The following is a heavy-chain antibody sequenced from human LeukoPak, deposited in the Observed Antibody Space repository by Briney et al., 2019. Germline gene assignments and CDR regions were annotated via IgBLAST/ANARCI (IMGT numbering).Heavy chain of an antibody. CDR2: ISAYNGNT. D-gene: IGHD6-19*01. J-gene: IGHJ4*02. CDR1: GYTFTSYG. V-gene: IGHV1-18*01. CDR3: AREGLGYSSGWYGY. Sequence: GASVKVSCKASGYTFTSYGISWVRQAPGQGPEWMGWISAYNGNTNYAQKLQGRVTMTTDTSTSTAYMELRSLRSDDTAVYYCAREGLGYSSGWYGYWGQGTLVTVSS.